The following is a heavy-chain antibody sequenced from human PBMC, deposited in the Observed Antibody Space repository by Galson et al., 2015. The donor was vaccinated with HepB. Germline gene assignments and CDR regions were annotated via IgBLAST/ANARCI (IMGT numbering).Heavy chain of an antibody. CDR1: GFTFSSYA. CDR2: ISSNGGST. J-gene: IGHJ4*02. Sequence: SLRLSCAASGFTFSSYAMHWVRQAPGKGLEYVSAISSNGGSTYYANSVKGRFTISRDNSKNTLYLQMGSLRAEDMAVYYCARDYGGNSGWYDYWGQGTLVTVSS. D-gene: IGHD4-23*01. CDR3: ARDYGGNSGWYDY. V-gene: IGHV3-64*01.